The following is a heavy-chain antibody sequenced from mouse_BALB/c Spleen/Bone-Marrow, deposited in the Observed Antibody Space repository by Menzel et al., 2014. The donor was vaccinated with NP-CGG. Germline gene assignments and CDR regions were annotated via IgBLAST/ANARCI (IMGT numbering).Heavy chain of an antibody. CDR2: ISPSETYT. Sequence: VQLQQSGAELVRPGASVKLSCKASGYTFTSYWINWVKQRPGQGLEWIGNISPSETYTNYNQKFKDKATLTVDKSSSTAYVQLSSPTSEDSAVYYCTRDNWDYWGQGTTLTVSS. V-gene: IGHV1-69*02. D-gene: IGHD4-1*01. J-gene: IGHJ2*01. CDR3: TRDNWDY. CDR1: GYTFTSYW.